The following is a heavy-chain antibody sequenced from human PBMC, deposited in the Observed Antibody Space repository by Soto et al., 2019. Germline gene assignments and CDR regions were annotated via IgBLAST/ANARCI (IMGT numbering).Heavy chain of an antibody. J-gene: IGHJ5*02. CDR3: AREGGSLNWFDP. CDR1: GFTFSSYS. Sequence: EVQLVESGGGLVQPGGSLRLSCAASGFTFSSYSMNWVRQAPGMGLEWVSYISSSSSTIYYADSVKGRFTISRDNAKNSLYLQMNSTRDEDTAVYYCAREGGSLNWFDPWGQGTLVTVSS. D-gene: IGHD1-26*01. CDR2: ISSSSSTI. V-gene: IGHV3-48*02.